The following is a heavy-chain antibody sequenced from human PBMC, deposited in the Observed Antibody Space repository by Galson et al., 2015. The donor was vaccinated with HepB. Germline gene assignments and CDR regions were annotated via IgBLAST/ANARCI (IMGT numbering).Heavy chain of an antibody. D-gene: IGHD2-21*02. CDR2: NNPSGGST. CDR3: ARDLPLVVVTATKHDAFDI. V-gene: IGHV1-46*03. CDR1: GYTFTSYY. J-gene: IGHJ3*02. Sequence: SVKVSCKASGYTFTSYYMHWVRQAPGQGLEWMGINNPSGGSTSYAQKFQGRVTMTRDTSTSTVYMELSSLRSEDTAVYYCARDLPLVVVTATKHDAFDIWGQGTMVTVSS.